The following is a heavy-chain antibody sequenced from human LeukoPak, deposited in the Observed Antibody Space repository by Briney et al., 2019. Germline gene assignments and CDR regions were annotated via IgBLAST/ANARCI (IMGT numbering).Heavy chain of an antibody. CDR1: GGSFSGYY. J-gene: IGHJ4*02. CDR2: INHSGST. V-gene: IGHV4-34*01. CDR3: ARAAYDVRLDY. D-gene: IGHD1-1*01. Sequence: SETLSLTCAVYGGSFSGYYWSWIRQPPGKGLEWIGEINHSGSTNYNPSLKSRVTISVDTSKNQFSLKLSSVTAADTAVYYCARAAYDVRLDYCGQGTLVTVSS.